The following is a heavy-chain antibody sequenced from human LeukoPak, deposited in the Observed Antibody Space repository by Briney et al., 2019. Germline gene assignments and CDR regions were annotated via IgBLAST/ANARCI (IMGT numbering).Heavy chain of an antibody. V-gene: IGHV1-8*01. J-gene: IGHJ4*02. CDR1: GYTFTSYD. CDR2: MNPNSGNT. CDR3: AIIAAARYGLDY. Sequence: GASVKVFFKASGYTFTSYDINWVRQATGQGLEWMGWMNPNSGNTGYAQKFQGRVTMTRNTSISTAYMELSSLRSEDTAVYYCAIIAAARYGLDYWGQGTPVTVSS. D-gene: IGHD6-13*01.